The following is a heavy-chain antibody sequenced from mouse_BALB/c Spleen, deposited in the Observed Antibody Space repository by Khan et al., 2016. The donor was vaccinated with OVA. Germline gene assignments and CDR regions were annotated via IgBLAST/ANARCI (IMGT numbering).Heavy chain of an antibody. CDR2: IWGDGST. CDR3: AREIYYDYAYYYAMTT. Sequence: VQLQESGPGLVAPSQSLSITCTVSGFSLTGYGVNWVRQPPGKGLEWLGMIWGDGSTDYNSALKSRLSISKDNSKSQVFLKMNSLHTDDTARYYCAREIYYDYAYYYAMTTGVKEPQSPSPQ. J-gene: IGHJ4*01. D-gene: IGHD2-4*01. CDR1: GFSLTGYG. V-gene: IGHV2-6-7*01.